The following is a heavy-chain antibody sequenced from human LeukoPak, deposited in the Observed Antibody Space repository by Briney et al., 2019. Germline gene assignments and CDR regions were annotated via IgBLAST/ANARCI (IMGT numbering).Heavy chain of an antibody. V-gene: IGHV3-9*01. D-gene: IGHD6-13*01. Sequence: GRSLRLSCVASGFTFDDYAMRWVRQAPGKGLEWVSGISWNSGSIGYADSVKGRFTISRDNAKNSLYLQMNSLRAEDTALYYCAKGPPGIAAAGTARSYFDYWGQGTLVTVSS. CDR3: AKGPPGIAAAGTARSYFDY. CDR2: ISWNSGSI. CDR1: GFTFDDYA. J-gene: IGHJ4*02.